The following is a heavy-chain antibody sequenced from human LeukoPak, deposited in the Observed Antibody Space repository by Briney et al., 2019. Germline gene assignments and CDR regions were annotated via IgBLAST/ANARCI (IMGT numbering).Heavy chain of an antibody. J-gene: IGHJ4*02. Sequence: PGGSLRLSCAASGFMFSIYAMSWVRQAPGKGLEWVSAISGSGDSTHYADSVKGRFTISRDNSKNTLYLQMNSLRAEDTAVYYCAKALEYSSSSPIDYWGQGTLVTVSS. D-gene: IGHD6-6*01. CDR3: AKALEYSSSSPIDY. V-gene: IGHV3-23*01. CDR1: GFMFSIYA. CDR2: ISGSGDST.